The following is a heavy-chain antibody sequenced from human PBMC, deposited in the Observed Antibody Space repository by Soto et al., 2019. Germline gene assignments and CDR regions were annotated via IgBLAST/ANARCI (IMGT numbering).Heavy chain of an antibody. J-gene: IGHJ6*02. D-gene: IGHD1-1*01. CDR1: GSTFTSYY. Sequence: ASVKVSCKASGSTFTSYYMHWVRQAPGQGLEWMGIINPSGGNTGYAQKFQGRVTMTRDTSISTAYMELSSLRAEDTAVYYCARDKKPFNWSPSILKSYYYGMDVWGQGTTVTVSS. CDR3: ARDKKPFNWSPSILKSYYYGMDV. CDR2: INPSGGNT. V-gene: IGHV1-46*01.